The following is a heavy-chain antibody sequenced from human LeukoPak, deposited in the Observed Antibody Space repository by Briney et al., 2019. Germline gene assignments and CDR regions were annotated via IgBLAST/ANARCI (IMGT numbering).Heavy chain of an antibody. D-gene: IGHD3-10*01. J-gene: IGHJ4*02. CDR3: GRLGESSFDY. CDR2: IYPGDSDT. CDR1: GYSFTNYW. Sequence: GESLQISCKGSGYSFTNYWIGWVRQMPGKGLEWMGIIYPGDSDTRYSPSFQGQVTMSADKSISTAYLQWSSLKASDTAMYYCGRLGESSFDYWGQGTLVTVSS. V-gene: IGHV5-51*01.